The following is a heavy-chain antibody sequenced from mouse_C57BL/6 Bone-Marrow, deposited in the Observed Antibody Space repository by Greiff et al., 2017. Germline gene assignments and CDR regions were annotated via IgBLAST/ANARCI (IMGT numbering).Heavy chain of an antibody. J-gene: IGHJ1*03. CDR1: GYTFTSYG. D-gene: IGHD1-1*01. Sequence: QVQLQQSGAELARPGASVKLSCKASGYTFTSYGISWVKQRTGQGLEWIGEIYPRSGNTYYNEKFKGKATLTADKSSSTAYMELRSLTSADSAVYFWAFTTVVATDYWYFDVWGTGTTVTVSS. CDR2: IYPRSGNT. V-gene: IGHV1-81*01. CDR3: AFTTVVATDYWYFDV.